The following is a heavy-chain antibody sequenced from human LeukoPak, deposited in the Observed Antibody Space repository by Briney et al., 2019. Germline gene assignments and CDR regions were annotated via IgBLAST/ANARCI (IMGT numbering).Heavy chain of an antibody. V-gene: IGHV1-24*01. CDR1: GYTLTELS. J-gene: IGHJ4*02. CDR2: FDPEDGET. Sequence: ASVKVSCKVSGYTLTELSMHWVRQAPGKGLEWMGGFDPEDGETIYAQKFQGRVTMTEDTSTDTAYMELSSLRSEDTAVYYCATVSGYSPPNYFDYWGQGTLVTVSS. D-gene: IGHD3-22*01. CDR3: ATVSGYSPPNYFDY.